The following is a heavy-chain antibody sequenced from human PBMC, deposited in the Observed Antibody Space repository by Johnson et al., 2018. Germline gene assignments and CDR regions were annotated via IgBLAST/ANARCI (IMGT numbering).Heavy chain of an antibody. CDR2: IAYDGSQK. CDR3: ARDRATSYYYYMDF. J-gene: IGHJ6*03. V-gene: IGHV3-30-3*01. CDR1: GFTFSTYA. Sequence: QVQLVESGGGVVQPGRSLRLSCAASGFTFSTYAIYWVRQAPGKGLEWVAVIAYDGSQKYYAESVKGRITISRDNSKTKLFLQMNSLRAEDTAVYYLARDRATSYYYYMDFWGKGTTVTVSS.